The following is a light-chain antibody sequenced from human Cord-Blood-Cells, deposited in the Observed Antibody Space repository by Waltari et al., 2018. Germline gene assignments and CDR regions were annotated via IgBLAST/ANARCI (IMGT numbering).Light chain of an antibody. J-gene: IGKJ2*01. V-gene: IGKV1-5*03. CDR3: QQYNSYPYT. CDR1: QSISSW. Sequence: DIQMTQSPSTLSASVGDRVTITCRASQSISSWLAWYQQEPGKAPKLLIYEGSSLEGGVPSRFSGSGSGTEFTLTISSLQPDDFATYYCQQYNSYPYTFGQGTKLEIK. CDR2: EGS.